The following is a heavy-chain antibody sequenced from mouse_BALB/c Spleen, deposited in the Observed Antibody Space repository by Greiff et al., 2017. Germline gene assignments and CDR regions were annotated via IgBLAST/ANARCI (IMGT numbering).Heavy chain of an antibody. D-gene: IGHD1-2*01. Sequence: QVQLQQSGAELMKPGASVKISCKATGYTFSSYWIEWVKQRPGHGLEWIGEILPGSGSTNYNEKFKGKATFTADTSSNTAYMQLSSLTSEDSAVYYCAREGTTATFPFAYWGQGTLVTVSA. V-gene: IGHV1-9*01. CDR1: GYTFSSYW. CDR2: ILPGSGST. J-gene: IGHJ3*01. CDR3: AREGTTATFPFAY.